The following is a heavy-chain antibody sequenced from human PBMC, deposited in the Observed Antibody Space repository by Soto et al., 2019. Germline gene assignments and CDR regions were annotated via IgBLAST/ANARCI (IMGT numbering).Heavy chain of an antibody. Sequence: QVQLQQSDPRLVKPSETLSLTCTVSSGPDRSHNWGWIRQPPGRGLEWIGYVYYTGDTADNPSLRGRVTISADTSTNDISLTLNSVTAADTAVYYCVRQGIDYLHGLVDVWGQGTTVSVSS. CDR2: VYYTGDT. V-gene: IGHV4-59*08. D-gene: IGHD4-17*01. CDR1: SGPDRSHN. J-gene: IGHJ6*02. CDR3: VRQGIDYLHGLVDV.